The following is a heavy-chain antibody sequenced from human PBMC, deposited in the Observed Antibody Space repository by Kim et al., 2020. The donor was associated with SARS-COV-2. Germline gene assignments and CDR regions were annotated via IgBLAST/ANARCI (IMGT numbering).Heavy chain of an antibody. CDR1: GGIFSNSA. D-gene: IGHD2-15*01. V-gene: IGHV1-69*13. Sequence: SVKVSCKASGGIFSNSAISWVRQAPGQGLQWMGKIIPLFATTDYAQKFQGRVTLTADASTSTAYMELSSLKSDDTAVYYCASRYCGGGTCHSEGYYDLWGRGTLVTVS. CDR2: IIPLFATT. J-gene: IGHJ2*01. CDR3: ASRYCGGGTCHSEGYYDL.